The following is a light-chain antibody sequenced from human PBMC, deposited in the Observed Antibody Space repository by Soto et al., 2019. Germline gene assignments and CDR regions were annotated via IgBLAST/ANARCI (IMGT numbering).Light chain of an antibody. CDR1: QSVSNNY. CDR2: RTS. V-gene: IGKV3D-20*02. Sequence: EIVMTQSPATLSVSPGERATLSCRASQSVSNNYLAWYQQKPGQAPRLLIYRTSTRATGIPDRFSGSGSGTDFTLTISRLEPEDFAVYYCQQRSNWPSLTFGGGTKVDIK. J-gene: IGKJ4*01. CDR3: QQRSNWPSLT.